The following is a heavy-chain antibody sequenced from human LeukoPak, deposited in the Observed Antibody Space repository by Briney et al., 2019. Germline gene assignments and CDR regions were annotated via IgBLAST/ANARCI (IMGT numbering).Heavy chain of an antibody. Sequence: ASVKVSCKASGYTFTSYYMHWVRQAPGEGLEWMGIIDPTGGSTSYAQKFQGRVTMTRDTSISTAYMELSRLRSDDTAVYYCARDRAVVRGVVIPVFDYWGQGTLVTVSS. CDR2: IDPTGGST. V-gene: IGHV1-46*01. J-gene: IGHJ4*02. CDR3: ARDRAVVRGVVIPVFDY. D-gene: IGHD3-3*01. CDR1: GYTFTSYY.